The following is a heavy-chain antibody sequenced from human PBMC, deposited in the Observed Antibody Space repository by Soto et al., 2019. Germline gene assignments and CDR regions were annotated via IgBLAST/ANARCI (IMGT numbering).Heavy chain of an antibody. CDR3: ASLGYRSGWYLSD. CDR1: GFTFSDYY. Sequence: PGGSLILSCAASGFTFSDYYMSWIRQAPGKGLEWVSYISSSGSTIYYADSVKGRFTISRDNAKNSLYLQMNSLRAEDTAVYYWASLGYRSGWYLSDWGQGTLVTGAS. J-gene: IGHJ4*02. D-gene: IGHD6-19*01. CDR2: ISSSGSTI. V-gene: IGHV3-11*01.